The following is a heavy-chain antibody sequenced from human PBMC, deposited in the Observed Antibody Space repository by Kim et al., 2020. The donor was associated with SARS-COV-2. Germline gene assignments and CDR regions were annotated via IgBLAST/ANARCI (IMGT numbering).Heavy chain of an antibody. Sequence: SETLSLTCTVSGGSISSGGYYWSWIRQHPGKGLEWIGYIYYSGSTYYNPSLKSRVTISVDTSKNQFSLKLSSVTAADTAVYYCARGSPPRDVLLWFGELGPFDYWGQGTLVTVSS. CDR2: IYYSGST. J-gene: IGHJ4*02. CDR3: ARGSPPRDVLLWFGELGPFDY. D-gene: IGHD3-10*01. V-gene: IGHV4-31*03. CDR1: GGSISSGGYY.